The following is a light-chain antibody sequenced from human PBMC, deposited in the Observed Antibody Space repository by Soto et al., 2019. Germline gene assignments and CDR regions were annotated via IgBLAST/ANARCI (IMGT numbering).Light chain of an antibody. Sequence: QSALTQPASVSGSPGQSITISCTGTTSDVGGYNHVSWYQQHPGKAPKLMIYDVTNRPSGVSNRFSGYKSGNTASLTISGLQAEDEADYYGSSYTNPNTLVFGGGTKLTVL. V-gene: IGLV2-14*03. CDR2: DVT. J-gene: IGLJ2*01. CDR1: TSDVGGYNH. CDR3: SSYTNPNTLV.